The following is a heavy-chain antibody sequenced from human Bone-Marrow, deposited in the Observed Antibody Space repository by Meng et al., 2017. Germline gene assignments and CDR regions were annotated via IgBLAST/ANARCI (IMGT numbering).Heavy chain of an antibody. CDR3: VRSSAWVRTGFDP. J-gene: IGHJ5*02. Sequence: QPQLQESGPGLVRASEALSPNWSVSGGSLSTSGYYWGAIRQPPGKGLEWIGSIGHSGFTYYTPSLKSRVTVSIDTSRNQFSLWLTSVTAADTAVYYCVRSSAWVRTGFDPWGQGTLVTVSS. CDR2: IGHSGFT. CDR1: GGSLSTSGYY. V-gene: IGHV4-39*01. D-gene: IGHD6-19*01.